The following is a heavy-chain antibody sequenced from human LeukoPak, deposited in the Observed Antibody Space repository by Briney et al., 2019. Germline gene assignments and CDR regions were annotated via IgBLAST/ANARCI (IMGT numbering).Heavy chain of an antibody. Sequence: PGGSLRLSCAASGFTSSSYSMNWVRQAPGKGLEWVSYISSSGSAIDYAESVKGRFTISRDNGKNSLYLQMNSLRAEDTAVYYCARDLFMVPISDYWGQGTLVTVSS. J-gene: IGHJ4*02. D-gene: IGHD4/OR15-4a*01. CDR1: GFTSSSYS. CDR3: ARDLFMVPISDY. V-gene: IGHV3-48*04. CDR2: ISSSGSAI.